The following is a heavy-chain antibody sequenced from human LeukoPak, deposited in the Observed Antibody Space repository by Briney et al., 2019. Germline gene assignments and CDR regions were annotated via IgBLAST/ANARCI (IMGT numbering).Heavy chain of an antibody. CDR1: GYSISSGYY. CDR3: AREIVGATEGY. D-gene: IGHD1-26*01. Sequence: SETLSLTCTVSGYSISSGYYWGWIRQPPGKGLEWIGSIYHSGSTYYNPSLKSRVTISVDTSKNQFPLKLSSVTAADTAVYYCAREIVGATEGYWGQGTLVTVSS. CDR2: IYHSGST. V-gene: IGHV4-38-2*02. J-gene: IGHJ4*02.